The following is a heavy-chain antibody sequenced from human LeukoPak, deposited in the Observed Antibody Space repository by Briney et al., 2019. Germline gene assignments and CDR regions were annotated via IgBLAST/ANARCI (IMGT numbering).Heavy chain of an antibody. CDR3: ARDDCSSISCYHNWFDP. J-gene: IGHJ5*02. V-gene: IGHV3-7*01. Sequence: GGSLRLSCAASGFIFSSHWMSWVRQAPGKGLEWVANIKQDGSEKYYVDSVKGRFTISRDNAKNSLYLQMNSLRAEDTAVYYCARDDCSSISCYHNWFDPWGQGTLVTVSS. D-gene: IGHD2-2*01. CDR1: GFIFSSHW. CDR2: IKQDGSEK.